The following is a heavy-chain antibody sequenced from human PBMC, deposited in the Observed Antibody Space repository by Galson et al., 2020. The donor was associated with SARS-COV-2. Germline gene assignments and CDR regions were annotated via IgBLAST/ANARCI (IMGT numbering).Heavy chain of an antibody. D-gene: IGHD3-22*01. Sequence: GGSLRLSCAASGFTFSSSAMHWVRQAPGKGLEWVAVISYDGSNKYYADSVKGRFTISRDNSKNTLYLQMNSLRAEDTAVYYCARDSSGYKHFDYWGQGTLVTVSS. V-gene: IGHV3-30-3*01. J-gene: IGHJ4*02. CDR2: ISYDGSNK. CDR1: GFTFSSSA. CDR3: ARDSSGYKHFDY.